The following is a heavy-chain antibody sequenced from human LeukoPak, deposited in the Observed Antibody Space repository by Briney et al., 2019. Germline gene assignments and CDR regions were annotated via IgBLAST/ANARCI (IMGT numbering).Heavy chain of an antibody. V-gene: IGHV3-23*01. CDR2: ISGRDSTT. CDR1: GFTFSSYA. CDR3: ATSGGSYWS. D-gene: IGHD1-26*01. J-gene: IGHJ5*02. Sequence: PGGSLRLSCAASGFTFSSYAMSWVRQAPRKGLEWVSGISGRDSTTYYADSVKGRFTISRENSKNTLYLQMNSLRAEDTAVYYCATSGGSYWSWGQGTLVTVSS.